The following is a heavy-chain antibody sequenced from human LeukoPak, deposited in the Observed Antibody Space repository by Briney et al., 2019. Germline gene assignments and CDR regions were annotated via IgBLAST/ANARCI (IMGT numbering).Heavy chain of an antibody. CDR3: ARDGTSGYSYGYYYGMDV. CDR2: IYYSGST. V-gene: IGHV4-59*01. J-gene: IGHJ6*02. D-gene: IGHD5-18*01. Sequence: PSETLSLTCTVSGGSISSYYWSWIRQPPGKGLEWIGYIYYSGSTNYNPSLKSRVTISVDTSKNQLSLKLSSVTAADTAVYYCARDGTSGYSYGYYYGMDVWGQGTTVTVSS. CDR1: GGSISSYY.